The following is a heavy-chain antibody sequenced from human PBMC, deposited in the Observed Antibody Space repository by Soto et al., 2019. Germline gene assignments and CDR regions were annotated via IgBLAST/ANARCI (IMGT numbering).Heavy chain of an antibody. CDR3: SRAPAYSSGRRAEFDI. V-gene: IGHV1-2*04. CDR1: GYTFTGYY. Sequence: QVQLVQSGAEVKKPGASVKVSCKASGYTFTGYYMHWVRQAPGQGLEWMGWINPNSGGTNYAQKFQGWVTMTRDTSLSTAYMELSRLRSDDTAVYYCSRAPAYSSGRRAEFDIWGQGTMVTVSS. J-gene: IGHJ3*02. CDR2: INPNSGGT. D-gene: IGHD6-19*01.